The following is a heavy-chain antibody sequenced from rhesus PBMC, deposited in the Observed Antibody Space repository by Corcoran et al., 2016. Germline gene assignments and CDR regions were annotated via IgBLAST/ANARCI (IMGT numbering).Heavy chain of an antibody. CDR1: GYTFTDYY. CDR2: NNPYNGNT. D-gene: IGHD3-3*01. J-gene: IGHJ4*01. CDR3: ARENNIWTGFSY. V-gene: IGHV1S2*01. Sequence: QVQLVQSGAEVKKPGSSVKVSCKASGYTFTDYYIHWVRQAPRQGLEWMGWNNPYNGNTKYEQKFQGRVTMTRDTSTSTAYMELSSLRSEDTAVYYCARENNIWTGFSYWGQGVLVTVSS.